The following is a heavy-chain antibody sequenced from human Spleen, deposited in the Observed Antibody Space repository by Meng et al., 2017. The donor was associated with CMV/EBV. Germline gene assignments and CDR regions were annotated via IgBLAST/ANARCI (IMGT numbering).Heavy chain of an antibody. CDR3: ARGRGYCGGDCYEGDY. D-gene: IGHD2-21*01. CDR1: GFTFSDYY. J-gene: IGHJ4*02. V-gene: IGHV3-11*04. CDR2: ISSSGSIT. Sequence: GESLKISCAASGFTFSDYYMTWIRQAPGKGLEWVSYISSSGSITKYLDSVKGRFTISRDNAKNSLHLQMNSLRAEDTAVYYCARGRGYCGGDCYEGDYWGQGTLVTVSS.